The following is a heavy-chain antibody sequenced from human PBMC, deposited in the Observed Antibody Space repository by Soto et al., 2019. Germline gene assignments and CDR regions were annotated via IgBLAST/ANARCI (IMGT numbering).Heavy chain of an antibody. J-gene: IGHJ6*02. V-gene: IGHV1-69*01. CDR2: IIPIFGTA. D-gene: IGHD3-10*01. CDR3: ARVPRSGTTPVGGMDV. CDR1: GGTFSSYA. Sequence: QVQLVQSGAEVKKPGSSVKFSCKASGGTFSSYAISWVRQAPGHGLEWMGGIIPIFGTANYAQKFQGRVTITADESTSTAYMELSRLRSEDTAVYYGARVPRSGTTPVGGMDVWGQGTTVTVAS.